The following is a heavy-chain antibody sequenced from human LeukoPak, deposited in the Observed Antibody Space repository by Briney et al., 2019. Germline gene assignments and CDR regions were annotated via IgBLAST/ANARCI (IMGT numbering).Heavy chain of an antibody. Sequence: PGGSLRLSCAASGFTFSSYDMHWVRQAPGKGLEWVSAIGTAGDTYYPGSVKGRFTISRENAKNSLYLQMNSLRAGDTAVYYCARAYYDSSGYYQYYFDYWGQGTLVTVSS. CDR2: IGTAGDT. D-gene: IGHD3-22*01. CDR1: GFTFSSYD. V-gene: IGHV3-13*01. J-gene: IGHJ4*02. CDR3: ARAYYDSSGYYQYYFDY.